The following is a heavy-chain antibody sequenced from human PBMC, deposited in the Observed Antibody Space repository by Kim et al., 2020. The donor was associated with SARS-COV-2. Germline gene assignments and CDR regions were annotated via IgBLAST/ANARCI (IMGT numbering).Heavy chain of an antibody. CDR1: GFTFSGSA. V-gene: IGHV3-73*01. Sequence: GGSLRLSCAASGFTFSGSAMHWVRQASGKGLEWVGRIRSKANSYATAYAASVKGRFTISRDDSKNTAYLQMNSLKTDDTAVYYCTRPSAPRTAYCGGDCYWYLDLWGRGTRVTVSS. D-gene: IGHD2-21*02. J-gene: IGHJ2*01. CDR3: TRPSAPRTAYCGGDCYWYLDL. CDR2: IRSKANSYAT.